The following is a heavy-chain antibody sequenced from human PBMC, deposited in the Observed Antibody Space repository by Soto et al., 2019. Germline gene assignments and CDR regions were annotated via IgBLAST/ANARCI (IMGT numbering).Heavy chain of an antibody. V-gene: IGHV3-48*01. J-gene: IGHJ4*02. CDR3: ARGGSFTPDY. CDR2: ISSSSSSI. Sequence: GSLRLSCAASGFTFSSYNMNWVRQAPGKGLEWVSHISSSSSSIYYADSVRGRFTISRDDAKNSLYLQLNSLRAEDTAVYYCARGGSFTPDYWGQGTLVTVSS. D-gene: IGHD2-15*01. CDR1: GFTFSSYN.